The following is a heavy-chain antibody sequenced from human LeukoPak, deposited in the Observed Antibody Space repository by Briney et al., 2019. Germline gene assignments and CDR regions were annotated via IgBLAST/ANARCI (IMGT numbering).Heavy chain of an antibody. CDR3: ARGYSSDFDY. D-gene: IGHD6-19*01. CDR1: GYIFTNYG. V-gene: IGHV1-18*01. J-gene: IGHJ4*02. CDR2: ISGYNGNT. Sequence: ASVKVSCKASGYIFTNYGINWVRRAPGQGLEWMGWISGYNGNTNYAQKLQGRVTMTTDTSTSTAYMELRSLRSDDTAVYYCARGYSSDFDYWGQGTLVTVSS.